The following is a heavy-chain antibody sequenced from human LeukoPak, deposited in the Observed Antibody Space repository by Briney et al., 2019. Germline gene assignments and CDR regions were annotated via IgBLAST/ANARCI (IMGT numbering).Heavy chain of an antibody. J-gene: IGHJ4*02. D-gene: IGHD3-3*01. CDR3: ARASTNYDFWSGYLYEFDY. V-gene: IGHV1-46*01. Sequence: ASVKVSCKASGYTFTSYYMHWVRQAPGQGLEWMGIINPSGGSTSYAQKFQGRVTMTRDTSTSTVYMELSSLRSEDTAVYHCARASTNYDFWSGYLYEFDYWGQGTLVTVSS. CDR2: INPSGGST. CDR1: GYTFTSYY.